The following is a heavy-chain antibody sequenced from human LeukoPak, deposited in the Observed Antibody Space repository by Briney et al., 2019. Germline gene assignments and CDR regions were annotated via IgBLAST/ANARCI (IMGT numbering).Heavy chain of an antibody. CDR2: ISAYNGNT. CDR1: GYTFTSYG. Sequence: ASVKVSCKASGYTFTSYGISWARQAPGQGLEWMGWISAYNGNTNYAQKLQGRVTITADESTSTAYMELSSLRSEDTAVYYCARCTVVPAATYCTHAFDIWGQGTMVTVSS. CDR3: ARCTVVPAATYCTHAFDI. V-gene: IGHV1-18*01. J-gene: IGHJ3*02. D-gene: IGHD2-2*01.